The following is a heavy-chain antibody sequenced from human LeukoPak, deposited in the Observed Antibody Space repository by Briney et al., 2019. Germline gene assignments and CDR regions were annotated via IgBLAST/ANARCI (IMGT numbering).Heavy chain of an antibody. D-gene: IGHD2-2*01. V-gene: IGHV1-69*05. CDR3: ARPSTDCSSTSCPFDP. CDR1: GGTFSSYA. J-gene: IGHJ5*02. CDR2: IIPIFGTA. Sequence: ASVKVSCKASGGTFSSYAISWVRQAPGQGLEWMGGIIPIFGTANYAQKFQGRVTITTDESTSTAYMELSSPRPEDTAVYYCARPSTDCSSTSCPFDPWGQGTLVTVSS.